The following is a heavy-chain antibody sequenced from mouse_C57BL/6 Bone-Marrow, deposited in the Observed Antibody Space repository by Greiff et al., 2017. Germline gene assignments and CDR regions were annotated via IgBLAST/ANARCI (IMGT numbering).Heavy chain of an antibody. CDR2: IRSKSNNYAT. D-gene: IGHD1-1*01. Sequence: GGGLVQPKGSLKLSCAASGFSFNTYAMNWVRQAPGKGLEWVARIRSKSNNYATYYADSVKDRFTISRDDSESMLYLQMNNLKTEDTAMYYCVRQITTVVNDAMDYWGQGTSVTVSS. J-gene: IGHJ4*01. CDR3: VRQITTVVNDAMDY. CDR1: GFSFNTYA. V-gene: IGHV10-1*01.